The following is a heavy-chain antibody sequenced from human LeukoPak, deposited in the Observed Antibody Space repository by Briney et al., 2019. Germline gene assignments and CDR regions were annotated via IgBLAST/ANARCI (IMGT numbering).Heavy chain of an antibody. CDR3: ARDSSGWYYFDY. CDR2: ISSNGGST. V-gene: IGHV3-64*01. Sequence: GALRRSCAASGFTFSSYAMHWVRQAPGKGREYVSAISSNGGSTYYANSVKGSFTISRDSSKHTLYLQMGSLRAEDMAVYYCARDSSGWYYFDYWGQGTLVTVCS. CDR1: GFTFSSYA. D-gene: IGHD6-19*01. J-gene: IGHJ4*02.